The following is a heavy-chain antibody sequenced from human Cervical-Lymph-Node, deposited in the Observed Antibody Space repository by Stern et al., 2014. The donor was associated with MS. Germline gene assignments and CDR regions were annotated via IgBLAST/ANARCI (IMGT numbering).Heavy chain of an antibody. CDR3: ASETW. CDR1: GGSISSGGYY. CDR2: IYNSGNA. V-gene: IGHV4-31*03. Sequence: VQMVESGPGLVKPSQILSLTCTVSGGSISSGGYYWSWIRQHTGKGLEWIGYIYNSGNAYYNPSLKSRVTISIDTSKNRFSLKLTSVTAADTAVYYCASETWWGQGTMVTVSS. J-gene: IGHJ4*02.